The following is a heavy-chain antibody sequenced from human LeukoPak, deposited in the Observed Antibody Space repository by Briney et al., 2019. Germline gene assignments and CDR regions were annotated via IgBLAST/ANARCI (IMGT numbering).Heavy chain of an antibody. D-gene: IGHD1-20*01. J-gene: IGHJ3*02. CDR2: IYYSGIP. V-gene: IGHV4-59*01. CDR1: GGSISSYY. CDR3: ARDITGVSSDAFDI. Sequence: SETLSLPCNVSGGSISSYYWSWIRQPPGKGLEWFGYIYYSGIPNYNHSLKSRVTISVDTSKNQFSLKLSSVTAADTAVYYCARDITGVSSDAFDIWGQGTMVTVSS.